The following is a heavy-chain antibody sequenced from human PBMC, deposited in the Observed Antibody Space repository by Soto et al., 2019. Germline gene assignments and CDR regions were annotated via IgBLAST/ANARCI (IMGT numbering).Heavy chain of an antibody. D-gene: IGHD6-6*01. CDR3: VGQDSSAYFFEH. V-gene: IGHV4-30-4*08. CDR1: GGSISTDDYY. J-gene: IGHJ4*02. CDR2: IYFRGST. Sequence: PSLTCTVSGGSISTDDYYWTWIRQPPGKGLEWIGYIYFRGSTYYNPSLESRVAISVDTSREQFSLRVNSVTAADTAVYYCVGQDSSAYFFEHWGQGTLVTVSS.